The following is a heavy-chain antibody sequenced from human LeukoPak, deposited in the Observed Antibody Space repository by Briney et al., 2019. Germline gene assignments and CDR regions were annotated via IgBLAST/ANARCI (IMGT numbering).Heavy chain of an antibody. J-gene: IGHJ3*02. Sequence: PSETLSLTCAVSGDSVTSGGYYWTRIRHHPGKGLEWIGYISNSGTTSYNPSLKSRVSISVDTSDNQFSLRLTSVTAADTAVYYCARDVVVTSSPDAFDIWGQGTMVTVSS. V-gene: IGHV4-31*11. CDR2: ISNSGTT. CDR1: GDSVTSGGYY. CDR3: ARDVVVTSSPDAFDI. D-gene: IGHD2-21*02.